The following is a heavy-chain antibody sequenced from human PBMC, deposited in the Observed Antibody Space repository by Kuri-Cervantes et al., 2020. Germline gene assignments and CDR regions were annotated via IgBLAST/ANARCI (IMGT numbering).Heavy chain of an antibody. CDR2: ITPFNGNT. D-gene: IGHD3-22*01. Sequence: SVKVSCKASGYTFTYRYLHWVRQAPGQALEWMGWITPFNGNTNYAQKFQDRVTITRDRSMSTAYMELSSLRSEDTAMYYCVTLRITMRVADDGFDIWGQGTMVTVSS. V-gene: IGHV1-45*02. CDR3: VTLRITMRVADDGFDI. CDR1: GYTFTYRY. J-gene: IGHJ3*02.